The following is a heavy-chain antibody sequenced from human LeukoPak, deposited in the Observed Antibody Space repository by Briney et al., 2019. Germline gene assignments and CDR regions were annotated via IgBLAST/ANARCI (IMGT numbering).Heavy chain of an antibody. V-gene: IGHV3-30*18. CDR1: GFTFTYYG. Sequence: GGSLRLSCAASGFTFTYYGMHWVRQAPDKGLEWLALISHGGTDKYYADSVKGRFTISRDNSKDTLSLQMSSLRAEDTAVYYCAKDGYCSGSRCFPNFFNSWGQGTLVTVFS. J-gene: IGHJ4*02. CDR2: ISHGGTDK. CDR3: AKDGYCSGSRCFPNFFNS. D-gene: IGHD2-15*01.